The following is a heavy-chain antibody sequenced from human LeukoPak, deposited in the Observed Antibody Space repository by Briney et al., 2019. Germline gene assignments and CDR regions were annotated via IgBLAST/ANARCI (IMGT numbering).Heavy chain of an antibody. CDR1: GFTVSSNY. D-gene: IGHD3-9*01. J-gene: IGHJ4*02. CDR3: ARDFDQGSYYFDY. Sequence: GGSLRLSCAASGFTVSSNYMSWVRQAPGKGLEWVSVIYSGVSTYYADSVKGRFTISRDNSKNTLYPQMNSLRAEDTAVYYCARDFDQGSYYFDYWGQGTLVTVSS. CDR2: IYSGVST. V-gene: IGHV3-53*01.